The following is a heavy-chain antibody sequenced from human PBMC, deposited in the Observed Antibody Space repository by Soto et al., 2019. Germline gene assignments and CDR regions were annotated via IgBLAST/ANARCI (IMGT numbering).Heavy chain of an antibody. J-gene: IGHJ5*01. D-gene: IGHD3-16*01. Sequence: LRLSCAASGFKFSTSARSWVRQSPGKGLEWVSLISATGGGTYYADSVKGRFTISRDNSDNTLYLQVHSLRAEDTAVYYCAKDRRAGGNSAFYFDFWGQGAQVTVSA. CDR3: AKDRRAGGNSAFYFDF. V-gene: IGHV3-23*01. CDR2: ISATGGGT. CDR1: GFKFSTSA.